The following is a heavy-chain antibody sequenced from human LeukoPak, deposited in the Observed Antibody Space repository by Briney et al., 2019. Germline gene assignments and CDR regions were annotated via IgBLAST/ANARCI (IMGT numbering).Heavy chain of an antibody. CDR3: AKYFGGWYEDY. D-gene: IGHD6-19*01. V-gene: IGHV3-23*01. Sequence: GGSLRLSCAASGVTFSNYAMTWVRQAPGKGLEWVSSINGAGSNTYYADSVKGRFTISRDNSKNTLYLQMNSLRAEDTAVYYCAKYFGGWYEDYWGQGTLVTVPS. CDR1: GVTFSNYA. J-gene: IGHJ4*02. CDR2: INGAGSNT.